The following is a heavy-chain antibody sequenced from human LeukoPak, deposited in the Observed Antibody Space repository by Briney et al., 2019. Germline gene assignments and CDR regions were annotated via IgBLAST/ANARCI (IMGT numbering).Heavy chain of an antibody. J-gene: IGHJ4*02. CDR1: GGSFSGYY. V-gene: IGHV4-34*01. CDR3: AREHSSSWLKPTQYYFDY. Sequence: SETLSLTCAVYGGSFSGYYWSWIRQSPGKGLEWIGEINHSGSTNYNPSLKSRVTISVDTSKNQFSLKLSSVTAADTAVYYCAREHSSSWLKPTQYYFDYWGQGTLVTVSS. CDR2: INHSGST. D-gene: IGHD6-13*01.